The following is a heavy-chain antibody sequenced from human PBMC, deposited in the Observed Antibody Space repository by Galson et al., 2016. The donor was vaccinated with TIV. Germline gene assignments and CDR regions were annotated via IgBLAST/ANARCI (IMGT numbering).Heavy chain of an antibody. V-gene: IGHV1-69*13. Sequence: SVKVSCKAAGGTFSSYAISWVRQAPGQGLEWMGGITGMFGTTNYAQKFQGRVTITADELTSTAYMELSSLRSEDTAVYYCARAPGYHLDNHVDAWGQGTLVTVSS. D-gene: IGHD5-18*01. CDR3: ARAPGYHLDNHVDA. CDR1: GGTFSSYA. CDR2: ITGMFGTT. J-gene: IGHJ5*02.